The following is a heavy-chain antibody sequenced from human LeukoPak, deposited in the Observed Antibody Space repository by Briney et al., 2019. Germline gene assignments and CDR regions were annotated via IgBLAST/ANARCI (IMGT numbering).Heavy chain of an antibody. CDR3: ARDLKQFGGWLDY. Sequence: ASVKVSCKASGYSFTNYAIHWVRQAPGQRLEWMGWITVGNGNTKYSQKFQDRVTITRDTSANTAYMELSRLRSEDTAVYYCARDLKQFGGWLDYWGEGSLVTVYS. CDR1: GYSFTNYA. CDR2: ITVGNGNT. J-gene: IGHJ4*02. V-gene: IGHV1-3*01. D-gene: IGHD6-19*01.